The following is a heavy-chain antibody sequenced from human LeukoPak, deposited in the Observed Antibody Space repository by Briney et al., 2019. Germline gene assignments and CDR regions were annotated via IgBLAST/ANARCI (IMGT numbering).Heavy chain of an antibody. Sequence: SGPTLVNPTQTLTLTCTVSGFSLSTSGMRASWIRQPPGKALEWLARIDWDDDKFYSTSLKTRLTISKDTSKNQVVLTMTNMDPVDTATYYCARSPDDSDYFDYWGQGTLVTVSS. V-gene: IGHV2-70*04. CDR3: ARSPDDSDYFDY. CDR1: GFSLSTSGMR. J-gene: IGHJ4*02. CDR2: IDWDDDK. D-gene: IGHD4-11*01.